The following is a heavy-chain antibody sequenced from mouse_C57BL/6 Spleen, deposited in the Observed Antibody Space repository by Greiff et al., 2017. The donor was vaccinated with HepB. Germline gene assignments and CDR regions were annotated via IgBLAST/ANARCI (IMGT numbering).Heavy chain of an antibody. Sequence: VQLQQSGPELVKPGASVKISCKASGYTFTDYYMNWVKQSHGKSLEWIGDINPNNGGTSYNQKFKGKATLTVDKSSSTAYMELRSLTSEDSAVYYCAGAPNYFDYWGQGTTLTVSS. J-gene: IGHJ2*01. CDR2: INPNNGGT. CDR1: GYTFTDYY. CDR3: AGAPNYFDY. V-gene: IGHV1-26*01.